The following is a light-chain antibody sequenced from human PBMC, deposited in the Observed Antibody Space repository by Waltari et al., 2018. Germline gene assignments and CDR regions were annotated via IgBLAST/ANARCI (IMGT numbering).Light chain of an antibody. V-gene: IGLV3-21*02. CDR1: GIDITG. CDR3: QAWDRINYGV. J-gene: IGLJ3*02. Sequence: FVLTQAPSVSVAPGQTARITCGGDGIDITGVHWYQQRPGQVPVLVLYDDRDRPSGIPERFSGSKSWNTATLTISGVEAGDEADYYCQAWDRINYGVFGGGTKLTVL. CDR2: DDR.